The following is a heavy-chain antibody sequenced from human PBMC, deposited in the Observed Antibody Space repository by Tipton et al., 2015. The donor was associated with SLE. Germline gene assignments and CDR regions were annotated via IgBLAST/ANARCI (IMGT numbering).Heavy chain of an antibody. D-gene: IGHD2/OR15-2a*01. V-gene: IGHV4-38-2*01. J-gene: IGHJ4*02. Sequence: TLSLTCAVSGYFISSGYYWGWIRQPPGKGLEWIANIYHSGSTYYNPSLKSRITISVDTSKNQFSLKLTSVTAADTAVYYCARRSITPYFDYWGQGTLVTVSS. CDR3: ARRSITPYFDY. CDR1: GYFISSGYY. CDR2: IYHSGST.